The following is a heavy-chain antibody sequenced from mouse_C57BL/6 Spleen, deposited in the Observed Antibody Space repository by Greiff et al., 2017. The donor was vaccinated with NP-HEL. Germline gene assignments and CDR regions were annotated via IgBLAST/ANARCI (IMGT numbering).Heavy chain of an antibody. Sequence: VQLQQPGAELVKPGASVKLSCKASGYTFTSYWMHWVKQRPGQGLEWIGMIHPNSGSTNYNEKFKSKATLTVDKSSSTAYMQLSSLTSEDSAVYDCARGRDYDYDWFAYWGQGTLVTVSA. CDR1: GYTFTSYW. D-gene: IGHD2-4*01. CDR3: ARGRDYDYDWFAY. V-gene: IGHV1-64*01. CDR2: IHPNSGST. J-gene: IGHJ3*01.